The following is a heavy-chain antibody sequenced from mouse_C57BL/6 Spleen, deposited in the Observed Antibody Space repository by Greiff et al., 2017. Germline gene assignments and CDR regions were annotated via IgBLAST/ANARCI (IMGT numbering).Heavy chain of an antibody. CDR3: ASERHRNFLYYAMDY. D-gene: IGHD6-1*01. J-gene: IGHJ4*01. Sequence: QVQLKQSGPGLVQPSQSLSITCTVSGFSLTSYGVHWVRQSPGKGLEWLGVIWSGGSTDYNAAFISRLSISKDNSKSQVFFKMNSLQADDTAIYYCASERHRNFLYYAMDYWGQGTSVTVSS. CDR2: IWSGGST. V-gene: IGHV2-2*01. CDR1: GFSLTSYG.